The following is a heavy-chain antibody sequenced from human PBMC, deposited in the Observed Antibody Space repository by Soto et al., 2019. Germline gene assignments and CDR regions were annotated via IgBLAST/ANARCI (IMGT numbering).Heavy chain of an antibody. V-gene: IGHV1-69*01. CDR2: IIPMYGTP. CDR3: ARSLVSVGRGRLSAFDY. Sequence: QVQLVQSGAEVKKPGSSVKVSCKASGGNFSTYGLHWVRQAPGQGFQWMGGIIPMYGTPNYAQKFRDRVTMTEDESTSTAYLELRSLTSEDTAEYYCARSLVSVGRGRLSAFDYWGQGTLVVVSS. J-gene: IGHJ4*02. CDR1: GGNFSTYG. D-gene: IGHD3-10*01.